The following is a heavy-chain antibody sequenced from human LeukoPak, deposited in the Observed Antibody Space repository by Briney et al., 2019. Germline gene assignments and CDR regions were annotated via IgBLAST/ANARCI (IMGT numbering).Heavy chain of an antibody. CDR3: ARVRDYGSGSYYLNFDY. CDR1: GGTFSSYA. V-gene: IGHV1-69*01. J-gene: IGHJ4*02. D-gene: IGHD3-10*01. CDR2: IIPIFGTA. Sequence: SVKVSCKASGGTFSSYAISWVRQAPGQGLEWIGGIIPIFGTANYAQKFQGRVTITADESTSTAYMELSSLRSEDTAVYYCARVRDYGSGSYYLNFDYWGQGTLVTVSS.